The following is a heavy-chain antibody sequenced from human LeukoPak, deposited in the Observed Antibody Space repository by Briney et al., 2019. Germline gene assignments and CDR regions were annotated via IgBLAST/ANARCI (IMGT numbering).Heavy chain of an antibody. Sequence: SETLSLTCAVYGGSFSGYYWSWIRQPPGKGLEWIGEINHSGSTNYNPSLKSRVTISLDTSKGQVSLKLSSVTAADTAVFYCARHRFASPFDSWGQGTLVTVSS. V-gene: IGHV4-34*01. D-gene: IGHD2-21*01. CDR2: INHSGST. J-gene: IGHJ4*02. CDR3: ARHRFASPFDS. CDR1: GGSFSGYY.